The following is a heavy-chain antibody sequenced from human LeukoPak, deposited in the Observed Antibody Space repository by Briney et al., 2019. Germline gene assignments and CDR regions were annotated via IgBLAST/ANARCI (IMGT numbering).Heavy chain of an antibody. CDR3: ARVEFSSSPPFDY. Sequence: ASVKVSCEASGYTFTGYYVHWVRQAPGQGLEWMGWINPNSGGTNFAQKFQGRVTLTRDTSISTPYMELSRLRSDDTAVYYCARVEFSSSPPFDYWGQGTLVTVSS. J-gene: IGHJ4*02. V-gene: IGHV1-2*02. CDR2: INPNSGGT. CDR1: GYTFTGYY. D-gene: IGHD6-6*01.